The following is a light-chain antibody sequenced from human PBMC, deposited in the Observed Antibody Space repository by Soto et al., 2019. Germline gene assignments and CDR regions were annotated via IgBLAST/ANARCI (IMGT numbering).Light chain of an antibody. CDR2: DNT. CDR3: QSYDSSLSGWL. V-gene: IGLV1-40*01. J-gene: IGLJ2*01. CDR1: SSNIGAAFD. Sequence: QAVVTQPPSVSGAPGQRVTISCTGSSSNIGAAFDVHWYQHLPGTAPKLLISDNTNRPSGVPDRFSGSKSGTSASLAITGLQAEDEADYYCQSYDSSLSGWLFGGGTKLTVL.